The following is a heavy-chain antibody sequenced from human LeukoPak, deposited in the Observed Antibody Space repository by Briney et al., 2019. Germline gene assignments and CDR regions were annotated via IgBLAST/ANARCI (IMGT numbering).Heavy chain of an antibody. V-gene: IGHV4-59*08. CDR2: IYYSGST. D-gene: IGHD6-13*01. J-gene: IGHJ1*01. CDR3: ASTAAVDPYAEYFQH. CDR1: GGPTISYY. Sequence: SETLSLTCTVSGGPTISYYWSWIRQPPGKELNGIGYIYYSGSTNYNPSLKSRVTISVDTSKNQFSLKLSSVTAADTAVYYCASTAAVDPYAEYFQHWGQGTLVTVSS.